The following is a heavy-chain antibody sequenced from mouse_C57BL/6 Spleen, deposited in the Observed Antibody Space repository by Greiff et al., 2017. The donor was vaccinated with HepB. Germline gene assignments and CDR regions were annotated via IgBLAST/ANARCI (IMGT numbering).Heavy chain of an antibody. CDR1: GYSITSGYD. CDR3: ARSSGGNYEAMDY. V-gene: IGHV3-1*01. CDR2: ISYSGST. J-gene: IGHJ4*01. Sequence: EVQRVESGPGMVKPSQSLSLTCTVTGYSITSGYDWHWIRHFPGNKLEWMGYISYSGSTNYNPSLKSRISITHDTSKNHFFLKLNSVTTEDTATYYCARSSGGNYEAMDYWGQGTSVTVSS. D-gene: IGHD2-1*01.